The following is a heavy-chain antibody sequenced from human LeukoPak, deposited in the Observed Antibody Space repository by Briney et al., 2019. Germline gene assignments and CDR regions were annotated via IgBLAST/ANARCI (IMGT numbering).Heavy chain of an antibody. CDR3: ARESNPGIAAAGTSFDY. V-gene: IGHV4-34*01. CDR1: GGSFSGYY. Sequence: SETLSLTCAVYGGSFSGYYWSWIRQPPGKGLEWIGEINHSGSTNYNPSLKSRVTISVDTSKNQFSLKLSSVTAADTAVYYCARESNPGIAAAGTSFDYWGQGTLVTVSS. CDR2: INHSGST. D-gene: IGHD6-13*01. J-gene: IGHJ4*02.